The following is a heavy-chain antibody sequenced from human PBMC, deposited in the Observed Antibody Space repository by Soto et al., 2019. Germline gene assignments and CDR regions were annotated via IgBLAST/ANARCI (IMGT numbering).Heavy chain of an antibody. CDR1: GGTFSSYA. V-gene: IGHV1-69*13. Sequence: ASVKVSCKASGGTFSSYAISWVRQAPGQGLEWMGGIIPIFGTANYAQKFQGRVTITADESTSTAYMELSSLRSEDTAVYYCARGHYYYSSGPEGSRAFDFWGQGTMVTVSS. CDR3: ARGHYYYSSGPEGSRAFDF. D-gene: IGHD3-22*01. J-gene: IGHJ3*01. CDR2: IIPIFGTA.